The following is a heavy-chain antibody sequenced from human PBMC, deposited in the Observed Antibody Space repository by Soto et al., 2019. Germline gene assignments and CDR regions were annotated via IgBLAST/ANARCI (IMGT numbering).Heavy chain of an antibody. CDR2: INASGGST. Sequence: GASVKVSCKASGYTFTSYYMHWVRQAPGQGLEWMGIINASGGSTSYAQKFQGRVTITRDTSASTAYMELSSPRSEDTAVYYCASPPPLAIDYYYGMDVWGQGTTVTVSS. J-gene: IGHJ6*02. CDR3: ASPPPLAIDYYYGMDV. D-gene: IGHD2-2*02. CDR1: GYTFTSYY. V-gene: IGHV1-46*01.